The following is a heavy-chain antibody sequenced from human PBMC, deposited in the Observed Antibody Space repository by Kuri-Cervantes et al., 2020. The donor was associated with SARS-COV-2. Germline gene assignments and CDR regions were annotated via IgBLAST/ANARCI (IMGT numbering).Heavy chain of an antibody. V-gene: IGHV3-33*08. Sequence: GGSLRLSCAASGFTVSSNYMSWVRQAPGKGLEWVAVIWWDGSEEYYLDSVKGRFTISKDNSKNMLFLEINNLRVEDAAVYFCARGSYGGNSDFDYWGQGTPVTVSS. CDR2: IWWDGSEE. J-gene: IGHJ4*02. CDR3: ARGSYGGNSDFDY. CDR1: GFTVSSNY. D-gene: IGHD4-23*01.